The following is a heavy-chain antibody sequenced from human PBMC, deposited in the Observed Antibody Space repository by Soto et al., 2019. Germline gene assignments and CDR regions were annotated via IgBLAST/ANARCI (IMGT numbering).Heavy chain of an antibody. J-gene: IGHJ4*02. Sequence: ETLSLTCAVYGWSFSGNYWSWIRQPPGKGLEWIGEINHSGSTNYNPSLKSRVTISVDTSKNQFSLKLSSVTAADTAVYYCARGRSLSKYYYDSSGYFFDYWGQGTLVTVSS. CDR2: INHSGST. CDR1: GWSFSGNY. D-gene: IGHD3-22*01. CDR3: ARGRSLSKYYYDSSGYFFDY. V-gene: IGHV4-34*01.